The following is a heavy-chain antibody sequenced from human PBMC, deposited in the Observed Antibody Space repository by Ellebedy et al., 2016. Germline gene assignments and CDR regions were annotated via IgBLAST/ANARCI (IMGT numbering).Heavy chain of an antibody. Sequence: SETLSLTCSVSGGSVSSSSYYWGWVRQSPEKGLEWIGTIYSSGNTYYNPSLKSRVTISLDTSKNQFSLKLTSVTATDTAIYYCVRDYGDSWGQGTLVTVPS. CDR1: GGSVSSSSYY. CDR3: VRDYGDS. V-gene: IGHV4-39*01. CDR2: IYSSGNT. J-gene: IGHJ4*02.